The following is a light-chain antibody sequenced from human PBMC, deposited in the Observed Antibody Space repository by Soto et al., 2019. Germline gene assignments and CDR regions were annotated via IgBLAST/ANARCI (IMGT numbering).Light chain of an antibody. Sequence: QTVVTQEPSLTVSPGGTVTLTCASSTGAVTSGHYTNWLQQKPGQAPRARIYSTDTKHSWTPARFSGSLLGGKAALTLSGAQPEDEADYYCLLYYGGAVIFGGGTKLTVL. CDR3: LLYYGGAVI. V-gene: IGLV7-43*01. J-gene: IGLJ2*01. CDR1: TGAVTSGHY. CDR2: STD.